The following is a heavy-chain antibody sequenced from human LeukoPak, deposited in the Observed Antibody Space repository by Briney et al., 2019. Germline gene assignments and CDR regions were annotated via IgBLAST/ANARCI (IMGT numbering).Heavy chain of an antibody. J-gene: IGHJ4*02. CDR1: GGSISSYD. Sequence: SETLSLTCTVSGGSISSYDWSWIRQPPGKGLEWIGYVYYSGSTNYNPSLKSRVTISVDTSKNQFSLKLSSVTAADTAVYYCARDLSYSSGQGRFDYWGQGTLVTVSS. CDR2: VYYSGST. D-gene: IGHD6-19*01. CDR3: ARDLSYSSGQGRFDY. V-gene: IGHV4-59*01.